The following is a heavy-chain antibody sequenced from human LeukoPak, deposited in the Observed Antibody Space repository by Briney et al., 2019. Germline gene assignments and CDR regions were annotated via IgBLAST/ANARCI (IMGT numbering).Heavy chain of an antibody. CDR3: ARETPEGYSYGTGWYFDL. J-gene: IGHJ2*01. V-gene: IGHV4-4*07. Sequence: NASETLSLTCTVSGCSISSYYWSWIRQPAGKGLEWIGRIYTSGSTNYNPSLKSRVTISVDKSKNQFCLKLSSVTGADTAVYYCARETPEGYSYGTGWYFDLWGRGTLVTVSS. CDR2: IYTSGST. D-gene: IGHD5-18*01. CDR1: GCSISSYY.